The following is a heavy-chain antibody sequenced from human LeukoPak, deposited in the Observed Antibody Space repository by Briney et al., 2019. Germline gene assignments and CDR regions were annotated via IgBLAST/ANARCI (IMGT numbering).Heavy chain of an antibody. V-gene: IGHV4-39*07. CDR1: GGSISSSSYY. J-gene: IGHJ5*02. CDR2: IYYSGST. CDR3: ARALDTTYYYDSSGYNWFDP. D-gene: IGHD3-22*01. Sequence: PSETLSLTCTVSGGSISSSSYYWGWLRQPPGKGLEWIGTIYYSGSTYYNPSLKSRVTISVDTSKNQFSLKLSSVTAADTAVYYCARALDTTYYYDSSGYNWFDPWGQGTLVTVSS.